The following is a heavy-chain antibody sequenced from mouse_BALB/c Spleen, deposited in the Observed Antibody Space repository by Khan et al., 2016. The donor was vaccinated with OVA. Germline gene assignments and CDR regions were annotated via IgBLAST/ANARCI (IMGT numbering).Heavy chain of an antibody. CDR3: ARGNYDGSTSWLAY. CDR2: LSPGSGNT. CDR1: GYTFTDYY. V-gene: IGHV1-84*02. J-gene: IGHJ3*01. Sequence: QVQLQQSGPELVKPGASVKISCKASGYTFTDYYINWVKQKPGQGLEWIGWLSPGSGNTRYNEKFKGRATLTVDTSSRTAYMQLSSLTSEDAAVYFCARGNYDGSTSWLAYWGQGTLVTVSA. D-gene: IGHD1-1*01.